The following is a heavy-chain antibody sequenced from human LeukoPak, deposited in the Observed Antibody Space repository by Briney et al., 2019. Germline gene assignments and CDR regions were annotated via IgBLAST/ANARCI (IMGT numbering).Heavy chain of an antibody. CDR1: AGSISSSSHH. CDR3: ARHDGRGGSTMGALDS. D-gene: IGHD5/OR15-5a*01. Sequence: PSETLSLTCTVSAGSISSSSHHWGWIRQSPGKGLEWIGSIYSGRTTYYNPSLNNRVTISVVTSKNQFSLQLNSVTAADTSVYYCARHDGRGGSTMGALDSWGQGSLVTVSS. V-gene: IGHV4-39*01. J-gene: IGHJ4*02. CDR2: IYSGRTT.